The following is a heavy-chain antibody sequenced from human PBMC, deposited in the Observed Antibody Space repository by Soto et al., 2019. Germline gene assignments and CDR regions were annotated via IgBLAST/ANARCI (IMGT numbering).Heavy chain of an antibody. J-gene: IGHJ4*02. D-gene: IGHD3-22*01. Sequence: GGSLRLSCAASGFTFSSHWMSWVRQAPGKGLEWVANIKPDGSEKWYVDSVKGRFTISRDNAKNSLYLQMNSLRAEDTAVYYCARDDYPYYDASSGYHFDYWGQGTLVTVSS. CDR2: IKPDGSEK. V-gene: IGHV3-7*01. CDR1: GFTFSSHW. CDR3: ARDDYPYYDASSGYHFDY.